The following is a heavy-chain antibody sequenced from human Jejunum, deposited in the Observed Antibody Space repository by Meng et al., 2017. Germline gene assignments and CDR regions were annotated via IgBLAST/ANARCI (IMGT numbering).Heavy chain of an antibody. CDR1: GFTFSSYT. CDR3: AADISEVGSGGIDY. J-gene: IGHJ4*02. Sequence: GGSLRLSCSASGFTFSSYTVNWVRQAPGKGLEWVGLVKSKTSGGTTGYAAPVKGRFIISRDDSSNTVYLQMNSLKTEDTAVYYCAADISEVGSGGIDYWGQGTLVTVSS. D-gene: IGHD1-26*01. V-gene: IGHV3-15*01. CDR2: VKSKTSGGTT.